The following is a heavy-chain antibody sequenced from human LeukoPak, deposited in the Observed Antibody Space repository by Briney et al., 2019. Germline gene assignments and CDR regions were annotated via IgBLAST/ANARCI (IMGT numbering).Heavy chain of an antibody. CDR1: GGSISNYC. CDR2: IYYSGSS. Sequence: PSETLSLTCTVSGGSISNYCWSWIRQAPGKGLEWIGYIYYSGSSNYNPSLKSRVTISVDTSKNQFSLKLSSVTAADTAVYYCARDRAMVLDAFDIWGQGQWSPSLQ. V-gene: IGHV4-59*12. D-gene: IGHD3-10*01. CDR3: ARDRAMVLDAFDI. J-gene: IGHJ3*02.